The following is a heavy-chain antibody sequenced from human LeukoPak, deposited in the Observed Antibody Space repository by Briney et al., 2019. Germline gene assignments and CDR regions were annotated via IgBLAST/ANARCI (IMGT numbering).Heavy chain of an antibody. Sequence: GGSLRLSCAASGFTFSSYGMHWVRQAPGKGLEWVSAISGSGGSTYYADSVKGRFTISRDNSKNTLYLQMNSLRAEDTAIYYCVKEYGDYPNNWFDPWGQGTLVTVSS. CDR2: ISGSGGST. V-gene: IGHV3-23*01. CDR3: VKEYGDYPNNWFDP. J-gene: IGHJ5*02. D-gene: IGHD4-17*01. CDR1: GFTFSSYG.